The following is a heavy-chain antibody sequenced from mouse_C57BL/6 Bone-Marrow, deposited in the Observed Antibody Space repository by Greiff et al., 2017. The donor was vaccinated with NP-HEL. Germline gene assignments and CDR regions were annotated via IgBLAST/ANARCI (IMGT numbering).Heavy chain of an antibody. J-gene: IGHJ1*03. CDR3: ARDRSYWYFEG. V-gene: IGHV5-6*01. Sequence: EVQLVESGGDLVKPGGSLKLSCAASGFTFSSYGMSWVRQTPDKRLEWVATISSGGSYTYYPDSVKGRFTISRDNAKNTLYLQMSSLKSEDTAMYYCARDRSYWYFEGWGTGTTVTVAS. CDR2: ISSGGSYT. CDR1: GFTFSSYG.